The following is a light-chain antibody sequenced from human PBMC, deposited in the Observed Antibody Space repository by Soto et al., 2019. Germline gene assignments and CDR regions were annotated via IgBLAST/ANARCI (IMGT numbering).Light chain of an antibody. Sequence: QSLLTQPPSASGTPGQVITISCSGSSSNIGDNPVNWYQQLPGAAPKLLIYINDQRPSWVPDRFSGSKSGTSASLAISGLQPEDEADYYCAAWDDSINALFGTGTKSPS. J-gene: IGLJ1*01. V-gene: IGLV1-44*01. CDR3: AAWDDSINAL. CDR2: IND. CDR1: SSNIGDNP.